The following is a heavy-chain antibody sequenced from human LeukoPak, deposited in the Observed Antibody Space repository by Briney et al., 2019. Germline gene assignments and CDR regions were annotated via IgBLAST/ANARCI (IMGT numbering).Heavy chain of an antibody. Sequence: SETLSLTYTVSGGSISVSSYYWGWIRQPPGKGLEWIGTIFYSGDTYYSPSLKSRVTISVDTSKNQFSLKLSSVTAADTAVYYCARNHCSGGKCFLSYFDYWGQGTLVTVSS. CDR2: IFYSGDT. V-gene: IGHV4-39*01. J-gene: IGHJ4*02. D-gene: IGHD2-15*01. CDR1: GGSISVSSYY. CDR3: ARNHCSGGKCFLSYFDY.